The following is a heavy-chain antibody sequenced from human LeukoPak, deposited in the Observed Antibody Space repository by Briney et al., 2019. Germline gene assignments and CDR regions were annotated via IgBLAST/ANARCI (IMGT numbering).Heavy chain of an antibody. Sequence: GGSLRLSCAGSGFTISDVWMSWVRQAPGKGLEWVASIRSDGSDKKYADSVKGQFTISRDNSKSTLNLQMNSLRPEDTAVYYCAKSQVTGWYDFDYWGQGTLVIVSS. J-gene: IGHJ4*02. CDR1: GFTISDVW. D-gene: IGHD6-19*01. CDR2: IRSDGSDK. V-gene: IGHV3-30*02. CDR3: AKSQVTGWYDFDY.